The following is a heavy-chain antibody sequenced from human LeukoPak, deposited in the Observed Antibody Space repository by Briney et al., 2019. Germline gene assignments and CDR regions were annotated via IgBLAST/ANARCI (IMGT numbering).Heavy chain of an antibody. J-gene: IGHJ6*03. CDR2: INHSGST. CDR3: ARCYGYYYYMDV. V-gene: IGHV4-34*01. D-gene: IGHD2-15*01. Sequence: SETLSLTCAVYGGSFSGYYWSWIRQPPGKGLEWIGEINHSGSTNYNPSLRSRVTISVDTSKNQFSLKLSSVTAADTAVYYCARCYGYYYYMDVWGKGTTVTVSS. CDR1: GGSFSGYY.